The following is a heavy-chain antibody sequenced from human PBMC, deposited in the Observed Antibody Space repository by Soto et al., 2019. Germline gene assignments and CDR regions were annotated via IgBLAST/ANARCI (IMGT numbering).Heavy chain of an antibody. CDR2: INAGNGNT. D-gene: IGHD2-8*01. CDR1: VYTFTSYA. Sequence: ASVKVSCKASVYTFTSYAKHWVRQAPGQRLEWMGWINAGNGNTKYSQKFQGRVTITRDTSASTAYMELSSLRSEDTAVYYCAMVRENVLMLLATSYYGRNFWGKVPT. CDR3: AMVRENVLMLLATSYYGRNF. V-gene: IGHV1-3*01. J-gene: IGHJ6*04.